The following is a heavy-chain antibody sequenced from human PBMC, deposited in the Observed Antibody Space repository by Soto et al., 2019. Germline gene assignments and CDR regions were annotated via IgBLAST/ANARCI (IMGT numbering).Heavy chain of an antibody. CDR3: ARGSGPNDAFDI. CDR2: IYYSGST. Sequence: QVQLQESGPGLVKPSETLSLTCTVSGGSVSSGSYYWSWIRQPPGKGLEWIGYIYYSGSTNYNPSLKSRVTISVDTSKNQFSLKLSPVTAADTAVYYCARGSGPNDAFDIWGQGTMVTVSS. D-gene: IGHD2-15*01. J-gene: IGHJ3*02. V-gene: IGHV4-61*01. CDR1: GGSVSSGSYY.